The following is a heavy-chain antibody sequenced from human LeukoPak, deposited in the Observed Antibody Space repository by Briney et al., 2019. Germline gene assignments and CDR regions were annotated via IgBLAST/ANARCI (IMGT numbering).Heavy chain of an antibody. CDR2: ISSSSSYI. Sequence: GGSLRLSCAASGFTFSSYSMNWVRQAPGKGLEWVSSISSSSSYIYYADSVKGRFTISRDNAKNSLYLQMNSLRAEDTAVYYCARDKADYYGSGSYYRGVFFWFDPWGQGTLVTVSS. V-gene: IGHV3-21*01. CDR3: ARDKADYYGSGSYYRGVFFWFDP. D-gene: IGHD3-10*01. CDR1: GFTFSSYS. J-gene: IGHJ5*02.